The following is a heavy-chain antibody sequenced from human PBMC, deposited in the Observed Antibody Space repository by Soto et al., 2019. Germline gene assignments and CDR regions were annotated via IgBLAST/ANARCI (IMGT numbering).Heavy chain of an antibody. CDR1: GGTFSSYT. Sequence: QVQLVQSGAEVKKPGSSVKVSSKASGGTFSSYTISWVRQAPGQGLEWMGRIIPILGRANYAQKFQGRVTMTADKSTSTAYMELSSLRSEDTAVYYCARAQYYDSSGVGIAFDIWGQGTMVTVSS. CDR2: IIPILGRA. CDR3: ARAQYYDSSGVGIAFDI. J-gene: IGHJ3*02. D-gene: IGHD3-22*01. V-gene: IGHV1-69*08.